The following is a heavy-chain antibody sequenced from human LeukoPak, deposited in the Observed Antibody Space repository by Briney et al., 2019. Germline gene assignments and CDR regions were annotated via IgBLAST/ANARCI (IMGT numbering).Heavy chain of an antibody. D-gene: IGHD3-9*01. V-gene: IGHV1-46*01. CDR2: INPSGGST. Sequence: ASVKVSCKASGYTFTSYYMHWVRQAPGQGLEWMGIINPSGGSTSYAQKFQGRVTMTRDMSTSTVYMELSSLRSEDTAVYYCAKAGVDYDILTGIINWGQGTLVTVSS. J-gene: IGHJ4*02. CDR1: GYTFTSYY. CDR3: AKAGVDYDILTGIIN.